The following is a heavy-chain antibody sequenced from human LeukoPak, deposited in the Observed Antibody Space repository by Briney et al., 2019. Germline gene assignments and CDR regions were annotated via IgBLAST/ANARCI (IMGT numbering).Heavy chain of an antibody. CDR1: GFPFSSYT. CDR3: VKGGHFDY. V-gene: IGHV3-23*01. Sequence: GGSLRLSCAASGFPFSSYTMTWGRQAPGKGLEWVSAISVSGDSTYYADSVKGRFTISRDNSKNTLYLRMDSLRAEDTALYCCVKGGHFDYWGQGALVTVSS. J-gene: IGHJ4*02. CDR2: ISVSGDST.